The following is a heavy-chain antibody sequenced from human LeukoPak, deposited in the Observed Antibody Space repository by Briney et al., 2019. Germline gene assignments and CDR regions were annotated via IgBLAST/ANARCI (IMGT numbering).Heavy chain of an antibody. CDR2: ISGGGTAR. D-gene: IGHD3-10*01. CDR1: GFTSSSYW. CDR3: VRGRGSYGWFDP. V-gene: IGHV3-74*01. J-gene: IGHJ5*02. Sequence: GGSLRLSCAASGFTSSSYWMHWVRQVPGKGLVWVSRISGGGTARNYADSVKGRFTISIDDAKNTVDLQMNSLRGEDTAVYYCVRGRGSYGWFDPWGQGTLVTVSS.